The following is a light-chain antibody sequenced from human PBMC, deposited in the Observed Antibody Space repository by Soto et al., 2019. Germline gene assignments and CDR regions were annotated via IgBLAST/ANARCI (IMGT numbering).Light chain of an antibody. Sequence: EIPLTQSPSSLAASVGDRLTLTCRASRNVSIYLNWYQHKPGKGPTLLIHATSNLQIGVPSRFSGSGSGTEFTLTISSLEPEDFGTYYCQHSYKMPSFGQGTRLVIK. V-gene: IGKV1-39*01. J-gene: IGKJ5*01. CDR2: ATS. CDR3: QHSYKMPS. CDR1: RNVSIY.